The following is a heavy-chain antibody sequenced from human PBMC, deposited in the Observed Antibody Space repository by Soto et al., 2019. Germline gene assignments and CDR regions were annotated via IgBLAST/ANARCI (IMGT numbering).Heavy chain of an antibody. J-gene: IGHJ6*03. CDR1: GGSISTSRSY. V-gene: IGHV4-39*01. Sequence: PSETLSLTCNVSGGSISTSRSYWAWIRQPPGKGLEWLANIFYSGSTYYNPSLASRVTVSVDTSKNEFSLKLRSVTAADTAVYFCARLSYYYYYMDVWGKGTTVTVSS. CDR3: ARLSYYYYYMDV. CDR2: IFYSGST.